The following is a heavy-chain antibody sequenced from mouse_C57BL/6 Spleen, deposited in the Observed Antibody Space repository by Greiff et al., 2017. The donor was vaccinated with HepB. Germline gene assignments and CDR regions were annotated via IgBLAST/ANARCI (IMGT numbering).Heavy chain of an antibody. J-gene: IGHJ4*01. D-gene: IGHD2-3*01. CDR3: ARQPSDAVYYYAMDY. Sequence: EVKLVESGGGLVQPGGSLKLSCAASGFTFSDYGMAWVRQAPRKGPEWVAFISNLAYSIYYADTVTGRFTISRENAKNTLYLEMSSLRSEDTAMYYCARQPSDAVYYYAMDYWGQGTSVTVSS. CDR2: ISNLAYSI. CDR1: GFTFSDYG. V-gene: IGHV5-15*01.